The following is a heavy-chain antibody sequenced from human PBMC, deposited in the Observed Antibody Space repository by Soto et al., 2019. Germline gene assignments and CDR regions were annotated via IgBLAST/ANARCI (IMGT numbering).Heavy chain of an antibody. CDR1: GFTFSSYW. V-gene: IGHV3-7*01. J-gene: IGHJ6*03. CDR3: ARVMDVLGRGWHYYYYYYMDV. D-gene: IGHD2-8*02. Sequence: EVQLVESGGGLVQPGGSLRLSCAASGFTFSSYWMSWVRQAPGKGLEWVANIKQDGSEKYYVDSVKGRFTISRDNAKNSLYLQMNSLRAEDTAVYYCARVMDVLGRGWHYYYYYYMDVWGKGTTVTVSS. CDR2: IKQDGSEK.